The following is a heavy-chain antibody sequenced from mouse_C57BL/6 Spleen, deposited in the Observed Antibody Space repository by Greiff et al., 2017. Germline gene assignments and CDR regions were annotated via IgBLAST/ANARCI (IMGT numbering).Heavy chain of an antibody. D-gene: IGHD1-2*01. Sequence: EVQLQQSGPELVKPGASVKISCKASGYSFTGYYMNWVKQSPEKSLEWIGEINPSTGGTTYNQKFKAKATLTVDKSSSTAYMQLKSLTSEDSAVYYCARSDYYGRYFDVWGTGTTVTVSS. CDR3: ARSDYYGRYFDV. J-gene: IGHJ1*03. V-gene: IGHV1-42*01. CDR2: INPSTGGT. CDR1: GYSFTGYY.